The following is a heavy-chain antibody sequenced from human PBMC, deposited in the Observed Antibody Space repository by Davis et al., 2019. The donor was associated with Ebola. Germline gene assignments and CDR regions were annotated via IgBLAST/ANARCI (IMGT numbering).Heavy chain of an antibody. CDR3: ARDTSCTTTSCYVHYSGMDV. CDR1: GFTFRRYW. D-gene: IGHD2-2*01. V-gene: IGHV3-7*01. J-gene: IGHJ6*04. CDR2: IKQDGSEK. Sequence: GGSLRLSCAASGFTFRRYWMSWVRQAPGKGLEWVANIKQDGSEKYYIDSVKGRFSISRDNAKNSLYLQMNSLRGEDTAVYYCARDTSCTTTSCYVHYSGMDVWGKGTTVTVSS.